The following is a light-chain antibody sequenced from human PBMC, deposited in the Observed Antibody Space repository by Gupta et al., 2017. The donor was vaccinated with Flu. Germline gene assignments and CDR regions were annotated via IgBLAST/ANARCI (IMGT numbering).Light chain of an antibody. CDR3: NSYTSSSALV. CDR2: EVI. V-gene: IGLV2-14*01. CDR1: SSDVGGYNY. J-gene: IGLJ2*01. Sequence: QSALTQPASVSGSPGQAITISCTGTSSDVGGYNYVSWYQQHPGKAPKLIIYEVINRPSGVSNRFSGSKSGNTASLTISGLQAEDEAHYYCNSYTSSSALVFGGGTKLTVL.